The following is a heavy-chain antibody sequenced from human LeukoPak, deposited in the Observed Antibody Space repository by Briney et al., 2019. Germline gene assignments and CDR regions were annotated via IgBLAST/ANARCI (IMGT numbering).Heavy chain of an antibody. D-gene: IGHD2-21*02. Sequence: GASVKVSCKASGYTFTGYYMHWVRQASGKGLEWVGRIRSKANSYATAYAASVKGRFTISRDDSKNTAYLQMNSLKTEDTALYYCTRQTDSYCGGDCYSLPWFDPWGQGTLVTVSS. CDR3: TRQTDSYCGGDCYSLPWFDP. V-gene: IGHV3-73*01. CDR2: IRSKANSYAT. CDR1: GYTFTGYY. J-gene: IGHJ5*02.